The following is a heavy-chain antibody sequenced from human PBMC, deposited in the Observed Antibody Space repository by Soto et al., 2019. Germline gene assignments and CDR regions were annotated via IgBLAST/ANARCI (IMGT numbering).Heavy chain of an antibody. Sequence: VKVSCKASGGTFSSYTISWVRQAPGQGLEWMGRIIPILGIANYAQKFQGRVTITADKSTSTAYMELSSLRSEDTAVYYCASYLGYCSGGSCYSGAFDIWGQGTMVTVSS. CDR2: IIPILGIA. CDR1: GGTFSSYT. J-gene: IGHJ3*02. V-gene: IGHV1-69*02. D-gene: IGHD2-15*01. CDR3: ASYLGYCSGGSCYSGAFDI.